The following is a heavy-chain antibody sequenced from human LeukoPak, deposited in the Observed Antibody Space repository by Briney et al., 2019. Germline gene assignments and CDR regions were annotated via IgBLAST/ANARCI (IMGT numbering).Heavy chain of an antibody. V-gene: IGHV3-30*02. D-gene: IGHD6-19*01. CDR1: GFTFSSYG. Sequence: GSLRLSCAASGFTFSSYGMHWVRQAPGKGLEWVAFIRYDGSNKYYADSVKGRFTISRDNSKNTLYLQMNSLRAEDTAVYYCAKDSMVIAVAGFDCWGQGTLVTVSS. CDR2: IRYDGSNK. CDR3: AKDSMVIAVAGFDC. J-gene: IGHJ4*02.